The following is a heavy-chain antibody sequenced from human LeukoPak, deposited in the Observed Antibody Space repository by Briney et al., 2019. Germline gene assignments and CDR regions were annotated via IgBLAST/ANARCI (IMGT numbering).Heavy chain of an antibody. Sequence: SETLSLTCTVSAGSISSSSHHWGWIRQSPGKGLEWIGSIFSGRTTYYNPSLNDRVTIFVVTSKNQFSLQLNSVTAADTSVYYCVRHDGRGGSTMGALDSWGQGSLVTVSS. CDR1: AGSISSSSHH. J-gene: IGHJ4*02. D-gene: IGHD5/OR15-5a*01. CDR2: IFSGRTT. V-gene: IGHV4-39*01. CDR3: VRHDGRGGSTMGALDS.